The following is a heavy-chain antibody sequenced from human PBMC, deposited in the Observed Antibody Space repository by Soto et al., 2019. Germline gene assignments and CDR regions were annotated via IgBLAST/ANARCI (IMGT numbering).Heavy chain of an antibody. V-gene: IGHV4-59*01. CDR1: GGSLTSYY. J-gene: IGHJ4*02. CDR2: IYYSGST. CDR3: ARARRVATNFDY. D-gene: IGHD5-12*01. Sequence: ASETPSLTCTVSGGSLTSYYWSWVRQPPGKGLEWIGYIYYSGSTNYNPSLKSRVTISVDTSKNQFSLKLSSVTAADTAVYYCARARRVATNFDYWGQGTLVTVSS.